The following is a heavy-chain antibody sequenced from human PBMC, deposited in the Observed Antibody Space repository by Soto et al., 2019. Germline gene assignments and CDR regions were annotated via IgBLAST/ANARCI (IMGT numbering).Heavy chain of an antibody. CDR1: GYTFTSYG. V-gene: IGHV1-18*04. CDR2: ISAYNGNT. J-gene: IGHJ6*02. Sequence: GASVKVSCKASGYTFTSYGISWVRQAPGQGLEWMGWISAYNGNTNYAQKLQGGVTMTTDTSTSTAYMELRSLRSDDTAAYYCAREGQQLVPLYYYYYGMDVWGQGTTVTVSS. D-gene: IGHD6-13*01. CDR3: AREGQQLVPLYYYYYGMDV.